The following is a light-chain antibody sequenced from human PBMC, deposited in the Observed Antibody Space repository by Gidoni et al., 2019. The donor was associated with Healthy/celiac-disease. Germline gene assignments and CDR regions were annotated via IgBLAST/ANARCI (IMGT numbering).Light chain of an antibody. CDR1: SSDVGDYDY. CDR2: EVS. J-gene: IGLJ3*02. CDR3: SSYTSSSTWV. V-gene: IGLV2-14*01. Sequence: QSALTQPASVSGSPGQSITISCTGTSSDVGDYDYVSWYQQHPGKAPKLVIYEVSNRPSGVSNRFSGSKSGNTASLTISGLQAEDEADYYCSSYTSSSTWVFGGGTKLPVL.